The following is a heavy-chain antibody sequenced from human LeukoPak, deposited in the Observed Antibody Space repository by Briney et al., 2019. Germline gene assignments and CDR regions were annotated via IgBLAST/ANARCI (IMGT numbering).Heavy chain of an antibody. Sequence: SETLSLTCAVYGGSFSGYYWSWIRLPPGKGLEWIGEINHSGSTNYNPSLKSRVAISVDTSKNQFSLKLSSVTAADTAVYYCARGIRRIAAAGSRFDYWGRGTLVTVSS. CDR1: GGSFSGYY. J-gene: IGHJ4*02. D-gene: IGHD6-13*01. V-gene: IGHV4-34*01. CDR2: INHSGST. CDR3: ARGIRRIAAAGSRFDY.